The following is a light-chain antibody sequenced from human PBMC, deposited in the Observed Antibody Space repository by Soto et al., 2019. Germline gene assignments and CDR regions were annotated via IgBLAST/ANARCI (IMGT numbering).Light chain of an antibody. CDR3: QQSYSTPLT. CDR1: QSITNY. CDR2: PAS. V-gene: IGKV1-39*01. J-gene: IGKJ4*01. Sequence: DIQMTQSPSSLSASLGDRVTITCRASQSITNYLNWYQQKPGKAPKLLIYPASSLQSGVPSRFSGSGSGTDFTLTISSLQPEDFVTYYCQQSYSTPLTFGGGTKVESK.